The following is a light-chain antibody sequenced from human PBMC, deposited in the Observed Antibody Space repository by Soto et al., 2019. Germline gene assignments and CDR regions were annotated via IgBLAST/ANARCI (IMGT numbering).Light chain of an antibody. CDR1: QSVLYSSNNNNY. CDR3: HQYINAPWT. CDR2: WAS. J-gene: IGKJ1*01. V-gene: IGKV4-1*01. Sequence: DFVMTQSRDSLAVSLGERATINCKSSQSVLYSSNNNNYLSWYQQKPGQPPKLLIYWASTRESGVPDRFTGSGSGTDFTLTISSLQAEDVAVYYCHQYINAPWTFGQGTKVEIK.